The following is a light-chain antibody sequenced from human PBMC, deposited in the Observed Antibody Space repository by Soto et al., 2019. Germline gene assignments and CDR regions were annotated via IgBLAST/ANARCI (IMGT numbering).Light chain of an antibody. CDR1: QDIATY. CDR2: DAS. V-gene: IGKV1-33*01. Sequence: DIQMTQSPSSLSASVGNRVTITCQASQDIATYLNWYQQKPGKAPNLLIYDASNLETGVPSRFIGGGAGTHFTFTISNLQPEDIATYYCQQYDNLPPSWTFGQGTKVEIE. J-gene: IGKJ1*01. CDR3: QQYDNLPPSWT.